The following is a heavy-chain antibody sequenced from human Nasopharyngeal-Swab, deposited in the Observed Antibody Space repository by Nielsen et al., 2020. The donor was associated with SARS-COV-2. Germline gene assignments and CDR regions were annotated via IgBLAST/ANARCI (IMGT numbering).Heavy chain of an antibody. D-gene: IGHD3-3*01. J-gene: IGHJ4*02. CDR2: VYDTGST. V-gene: IGHV4-4*02. Sequence: SETLSLTCAVSGGSISSDTWWSWVRQPPGKGLEWIGEVYDTGSTNYSPSLKSRVTISVDKSKNQFSLKLSSVTAADTAVYYCARDPGKETIFGVVNLYFDYWGQGTLVTVSS. CDR3: ARDPGKETIFGVVNLYFDY. CDR1: GGSISSDTW.